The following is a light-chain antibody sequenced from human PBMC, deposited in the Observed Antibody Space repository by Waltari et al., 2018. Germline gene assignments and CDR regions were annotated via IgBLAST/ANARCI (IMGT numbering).Light chain of an antibody. CDR2: DAS. V-gene: IGKV3-20*01. CDR1: QSFGRY. J-gene: IGKJ1*01. Sequence: EIVLTQSPGTLPLSPGGRATLSCRASQSFGRYLAWYQQKPGQAPRLLIYDASTRATGIPDRFSGSGSGTDFSLTISRLESEDFAVYYCQKYVNLPATFGQGTKVEIK. CDR3: QKYVNLPAT.